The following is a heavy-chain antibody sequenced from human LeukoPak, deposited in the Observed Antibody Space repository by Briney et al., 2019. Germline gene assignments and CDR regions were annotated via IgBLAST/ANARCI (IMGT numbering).Heavy chain of an antibody. CDR1: GYTFTSYF. CDR3: ARSRAYYYGMDV. V-gene: IGHV1-46*01. J-gene: IGHJ6*02. CDR2: INPSGGST. D-gene: IGHD2-2*01. Sequence: ASVKVSCKASGYTFTSYFMHWVRQAPGQGLEWMGIINPSGGSTSYAQKFQGRVTMTRDTSTSTVYMELSSLRSEDTAVYHCARSRAYYYGMDVWGQGTTVTVSS.